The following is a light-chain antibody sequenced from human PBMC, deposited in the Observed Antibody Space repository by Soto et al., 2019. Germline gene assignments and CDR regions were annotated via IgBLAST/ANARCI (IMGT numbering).Light chain of an antibody. CDR3: QQCSSYPWT. J-gene: IGKJ1*01. CDR2: KAS. V-gene: IGKV1-5*03. Sequence: DIQMTQSPSTLSASVGDRVTITCRSRQRISSWLAWYQQKPGKAPKLLIYKASRLQSGVPSRFSGNGSGTEVTLTISILQPDDFAPCYCQQCSSYPWTFGQGTKVEIK. CDR1: QRISSW.